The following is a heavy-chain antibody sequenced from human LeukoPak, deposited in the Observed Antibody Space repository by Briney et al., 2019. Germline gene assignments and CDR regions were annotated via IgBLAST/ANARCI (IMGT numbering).Heavy chain of an antibody. D-gene: IGHD3-16*01. Sequence: GGSLRLSCAAPGFIFSNYWMTWFRQAPGKGLEWVANIKRDGSEKSYVDSVRGRFTISRDNAKNTLYLQMNSLRAEDTAVYFCVKTMVTFGGLIRTDAFDIWGQGTMVTVSS. CDR3: VKTMVTFGGLIRTDAFDI. CDR1: GFIFSNYW. V-gene: IGHV3-7*02. J-gene: IGHJ3*02. CDR2: IKRDGSEK.